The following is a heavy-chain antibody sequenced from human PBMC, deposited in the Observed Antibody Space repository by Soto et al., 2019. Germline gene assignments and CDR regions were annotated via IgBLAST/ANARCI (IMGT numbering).Heavy chain of an antibody. D-gene: IGHD1-7*01. CDR1: GYTFTSYG. CDR2: ISAYNGNT. CDR3: ARETTGTTYLGYYYYYYMDV. J-gene: IGHJ6*03. Sequence: ASVKVSCKASGYTFTSYGISWVRHAPGQGLEWMGWISAYNGNTNYAQKLQGRVTMTTDASTSTAYMELRSLGSDDTAVYYCARETTGTTYLGYYYYYYMDVWGKGTTVTVSS. V-gene: IGHV1-18*01.